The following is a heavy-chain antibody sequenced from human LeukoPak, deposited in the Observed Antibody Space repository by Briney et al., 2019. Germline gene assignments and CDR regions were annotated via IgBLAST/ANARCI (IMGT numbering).Heavy chain of an antibody. CDR3: ARDPVDGYNLFDY. CDR1: GYTLIDCH. V-gene: IGHV1-2*02. D-gene: IGHD3-22*01. Sequence: GASVKVSCKASGYTLIDCHMHWVRQAPGQGLEWMGWIMSNSGGINYAQEFQGRVTMTRDTSSSTVYMELSSLRSDDTAIYYCARDPVDGYNLFDYWGQGTLVTVSS. CDR2: IMSNSGGI. J-gene: IGHJ4*02.